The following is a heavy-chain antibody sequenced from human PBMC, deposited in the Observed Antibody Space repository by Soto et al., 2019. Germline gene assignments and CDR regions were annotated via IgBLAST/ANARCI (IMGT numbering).Heavy chain of an antibody. Sequence: GGSLRLSCAASGFTFSNAWMNWVRQAPGKGLEWVGRIKSKTDGGTTDYAAPVKGRFTISRDDSKNTLYLQMNSLKTEDTAVYYCTTDHSSSSGNYYYYGMDVWGQGTTVTVSS. CDR1: GFTFSNAW. D-gene: IGHD6-6*01. J-gene: IGHJ6*02. CDR3: TTDHSSSSGNYYYYGMDV. V-gene: IGHV3-15*07. CDR2: IKSKTDGGTT.